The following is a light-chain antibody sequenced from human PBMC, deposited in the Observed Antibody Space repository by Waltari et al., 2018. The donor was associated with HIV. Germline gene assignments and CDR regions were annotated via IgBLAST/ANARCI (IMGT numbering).Light chain of an antibody. Sequence: DIVMTQSPDSLTVSLGERATIHCKSNQTLFYSSNNKNYLAWYQQKPRQPPKLLIYWASSRESGVPERFIGSGSVTNFSLTITSLQAEDVAIYYCQQYFNTPYIFGRGTKVEI. CDR1: QTLFYSSNNKNY. V-gene: IGKV4-1*01. J-gene: IGKJ2*01. CDR3: QQYFNTPYI. CDR2: WAS.